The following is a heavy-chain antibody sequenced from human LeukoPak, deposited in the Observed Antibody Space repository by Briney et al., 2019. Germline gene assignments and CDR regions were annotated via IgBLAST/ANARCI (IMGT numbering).Heavy chain of an antibody. V-gene: IGHV4-59*08. CDR3: ARLYRDRYFDY. CDR1: GGSISSYY. Sequence: PSETLSLTCTVSGGSISSYYWSWIRQPPGKGLEWIGYIYYSGSTNYIPSLKSRVTISVDTFKNQFSLKLSSVTAADTAVYYCARLYRDRYFDYWGQGTLVTVSS. CDR2: IYYSGST. J-gene: IGHJ4*02. D-gene: IGHD4-17*01.